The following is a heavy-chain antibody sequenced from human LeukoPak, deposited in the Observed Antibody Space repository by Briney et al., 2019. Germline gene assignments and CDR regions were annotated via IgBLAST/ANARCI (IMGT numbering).Heavy chain of an antibody. CDR2: INPNSGGT. V-gene: IGHV1-2*02. CDR1: GYTFTGYY. Sequence: GASVKVSCKASGYTFTGYYMHRVRQAPGQGLEWMGWINPNSGGTNYAQKFQGRATMTRDTSISTAYMELSRLRSDDTAVYYCARAYCSSTSCYTAGYWGQGTLVTVSS. J-gene: IGHJ4*02. D-gene: IGHD2-2*02. CDR3: ARAYCSSTSCYTAGY.